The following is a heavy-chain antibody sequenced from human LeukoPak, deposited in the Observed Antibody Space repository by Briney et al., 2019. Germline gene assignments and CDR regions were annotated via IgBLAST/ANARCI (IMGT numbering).Heavy chain of an antibody. J-gene: IGHJ5*02. CDR1: GGSISSYY. D-gene: IGHD3-10*01. V-gene: IGHV4-59*01. Sequence: PSETLSLTCTVSGGSISSYYWSWIRQPPGKGLEWIGYIYYSGSINYNPSLKSRVTISVDTSKNQFSLKLNSVTAADTAVYYCARGSGSFSKWFDPWGQGTLVTVSS. CDR2: IYYSGSI. CDR3: ARGSGSFSKWFDP.